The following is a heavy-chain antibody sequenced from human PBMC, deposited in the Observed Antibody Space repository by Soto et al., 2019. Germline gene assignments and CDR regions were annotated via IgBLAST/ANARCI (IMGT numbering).Heavy chain of an antibody. D-gene: IGHD3-10*01. J-gene: IGHJ6*02. CDR3: ARHAFGSGFYYGMDV. CDR1: GDSVSRYY. V-gene: IGHV4-59*08. Sequence: PSETLSLTCTVSGDSVSRYYWSWIRQPPGKGLEWLGYTYYTGSTNYNSSLKSRVTISVDTSKRQFSLRLSSVTAADTALYYCARHAFGSGFYYGMDVWGQGTTVTVSS. CDR2: TYYTGST.